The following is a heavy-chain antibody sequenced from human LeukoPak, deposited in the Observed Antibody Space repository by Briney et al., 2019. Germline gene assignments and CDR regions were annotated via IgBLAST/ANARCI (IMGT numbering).Heavy chain of an antibody. CDR3: ARDRGYGGNSDLDV. J-gene: IGHJ6*04. Sequence: SETLSLTCTVSGGSISSYYWSWIRQPAGKGLEWIGRIYTSGSTNYNPSLKSRVTMSVDTSKNQFSLKLSSVTAADTAVYYCARDRGYGGNSDLDVWGKGTTVTVSS. D-gene: IGHD4-23*01. V-gene: IGHV4-4*07. CDR2: IYTSGST. CDR1: GGSISSYY.